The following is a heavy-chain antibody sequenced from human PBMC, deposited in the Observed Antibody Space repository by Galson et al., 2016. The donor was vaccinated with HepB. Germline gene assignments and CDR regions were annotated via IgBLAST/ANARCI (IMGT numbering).Heavy chain of an antibody. V-gene: IGHV4-31*02. D-gene: IGHD3-16*01. CDR2: IYFSGST. Sequence: SWVRQAPGKGLEWIGYIYFSGSTYYSPSLKSRVTISLDTSKNQFSLKLSSVTAADTAVYFCARGGGAFASFHVKSWFDPWGQGTLVTVSS. J-gene: IGHJ5*02. CDR3: ARGGGAFASFHVKSWFDP.